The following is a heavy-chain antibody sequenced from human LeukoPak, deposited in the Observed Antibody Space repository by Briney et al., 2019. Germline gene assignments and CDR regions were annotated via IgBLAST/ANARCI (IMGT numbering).Heavy chain of an antibody. CDR2: ISSSSSYI. CDR3: ARDLAAAGGALY. Sequence: AGGSLRLSCAASGFTFSSYSMNWVRQAPGQGLEWVSSISSSSSYIYYADSVKGRFTISRDNAKNSLYLQMNSLRAEDTAVYYCARDLAAAGGALYWGQGTLVTVSS. V-gene: IGHV3-21*01. D-gene: IGHD6-13*01. CDR1: GFTFSSYS. J-gene: IGHJ4*02.